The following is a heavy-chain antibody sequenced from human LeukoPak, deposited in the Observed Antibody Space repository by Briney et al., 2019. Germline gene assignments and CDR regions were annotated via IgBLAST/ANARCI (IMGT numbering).Heavy chain of an antibody. Sequence: SGPTLVNPPQPLTLTYTFSGFSLSTRGMCVTWIRQPPGKALEWLALIDWDDDKYYSTSLKTRLTISKDTSKNQVVLTMTNMDPVDTATYYCARMRAYSNVYYFDYWGQGTLVTVSS. V-gene: IGHV2-70*01. D-gene: IGHD4-11*01. J-gene: IGHJ4*02. CDR1: GFSLSTRGMC. CDR3: ARMRAYSNVYYFDY. CDR2: IDWDDDK.